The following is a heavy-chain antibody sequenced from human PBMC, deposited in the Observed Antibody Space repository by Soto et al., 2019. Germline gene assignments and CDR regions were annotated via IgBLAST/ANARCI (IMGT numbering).Heavy chain of an antibody. V-gene: IGHV5-51*01. CDR1: GYSFTSYW. CDR3: ARDPSLSPKNTDSYYYGMDV. CDR2: IYPGDSDT. Sequence: GESLKISCKGSGYSFTSYWIGWVRQMPGKGLEWMGIIYPGDSDTRYSPSFQGQVTISADKSISTAYLQWSSLKASDTAMYYCARDPSLSPKNTDSYYYGMDVWGQGTTVTVSS. J-gene: IGHJ6*02.